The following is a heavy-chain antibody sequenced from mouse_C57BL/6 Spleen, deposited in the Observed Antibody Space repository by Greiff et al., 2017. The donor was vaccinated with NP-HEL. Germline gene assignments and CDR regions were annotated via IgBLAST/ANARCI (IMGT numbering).Heavy chain of an antibody. CDR2: INPSSGYT. V-gene: IGHV1-7*01. CDR1: GYTFTSYW. D-gene: IGHD3-2*02. J-gene: IGHJ2*01. Sequence: VQLQQSGAELAKPGASVKLSCKASGYTFTSYWMHWVKQRPGQGLEWIGYINPSSGYTKYNQKFKDKATLPADKSSSTAYMQLSSLTYEDAAVYYGARKDSSGYGVVSFDYWGQGTTHTVSS. CDR3: ARKDSSGYGVVSFDY.